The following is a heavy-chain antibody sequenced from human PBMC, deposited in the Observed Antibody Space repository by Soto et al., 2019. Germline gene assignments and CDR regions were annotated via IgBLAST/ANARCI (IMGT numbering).Heavy chain of an antibody. CDR1: GYTFTSYD. V-gene: IGHV1-8*01. Sequence: QVQLVQSGAXVKXPXXSVKVSCKASGYTFTSYDINWVRQATGQGLEWMGWMNPNSGNTGYAQKFQGRVTMTRNTSISTAYMELSSLRSEDTAVYYCARWPDGYYYYGMDVWGQGTTVTVSS. CDR2: MNPNSGNT. J-gene: IGHJ6*02. CDR3: ARWPDGYYYYGMDV.